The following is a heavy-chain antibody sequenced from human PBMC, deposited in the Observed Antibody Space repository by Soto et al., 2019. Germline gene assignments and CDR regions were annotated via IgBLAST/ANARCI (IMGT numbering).Heavy chain of an antibody. V-gene: IGHV4-30-4*01. CDR3: ARTGYYDFDY. Sequence: SETLSLTCTVACGSISSVDYYWSWIRQPPGKCLEWMGCIYYIGIXXYSSSLKXXVTISVDTSKXQFSLXVGSVTSADKAVYYCARTGYYDFDYWGQGTLVTVSS. CDR2: IYYIGIX. J-gene: IGHJ4*02. D-gene: IGHD3-9*01. CDR1: CGSISSVDYY.